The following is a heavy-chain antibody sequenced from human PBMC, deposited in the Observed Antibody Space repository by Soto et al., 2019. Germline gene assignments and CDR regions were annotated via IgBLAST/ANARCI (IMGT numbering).Heavy chain of an antibody. V-gene: IGHV1-8*01. CDR3: ARVGDGPYCSGGSCYDAFDI. D-gene: IGHD2-15*01. J-gene: IGHJ3*02. CDR1: GYPFTSYD. Sequence: APVKFSCKASGYPFTSYDINWGRQAPGQGLDGRGWMNPNSGNTGYEQKFHSRVTMTKNTSISTTYMAMSSLRSEDTAVYYCARVGDGPYCSGGSCYDAFDIWGQGTMVT. CDR2: MNPNSGNT.